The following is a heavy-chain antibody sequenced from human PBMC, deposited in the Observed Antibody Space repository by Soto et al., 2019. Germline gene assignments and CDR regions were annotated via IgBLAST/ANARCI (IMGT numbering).Heavy chain of an antibody. D-gene: IGHD2-15*01. Sequence: PSETPSLTCTVSGGSTISSTYSWGWIRQPPGKWLEWIGSIYNSGVDDNPSLKSLVSISVDTSKTQFSLRLTSVTAADTALYYCARHPTGFPNWIDPWGQGIMVTVSS. CDR1: GGSTISSTYS. J-gene: IGHJ5*02. V-gene: IGHV4-39*01. CDR3: ARHPTGFPNWIDP. CDR2: IYNSGV.